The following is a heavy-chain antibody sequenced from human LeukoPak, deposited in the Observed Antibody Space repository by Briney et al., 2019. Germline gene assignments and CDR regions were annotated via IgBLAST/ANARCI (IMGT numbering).Heavy chain of an antibody. V-gene: IGHV3-21*01. J-gene: IGHJ4*02. CDR2: ISSSSSYI. CDR3: ARVAEDSSGYYYFDY. Sequence: KTGGSLRLSCAASGFTFSSYSMNWVRQAPGKGLEWVSSISSSSSYIYYADSVKGRFTISRDNAKNSLYLQMNSLRAEDTAVYYCARVAEDSSGYYYFDYWGQGTLVTVSS. CDR1: GFTFSSYS. D-gene: IGHD3-22*01.